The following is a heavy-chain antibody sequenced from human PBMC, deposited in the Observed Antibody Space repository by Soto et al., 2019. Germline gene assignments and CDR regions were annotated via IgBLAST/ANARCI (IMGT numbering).Heavy chain of an antibody. CDR3: ARTYGASNYYYYGMNV. Sequence: SVKVSCKASGGALSSYAISWVRQAPGQGLEWMGGIIPIFGTANYAQKFQGRVTITADESTSTAYMELSSLRSEDTAVYYCARTYGASNYYYYGMNVWGQGTTVTV. CDR2: IIPIFGTA. D-gene: IGHD4-17*01. J-gene: IGHJ6*02. CDR1: GGALSSYA. V-gene: IGHV1-69*13.